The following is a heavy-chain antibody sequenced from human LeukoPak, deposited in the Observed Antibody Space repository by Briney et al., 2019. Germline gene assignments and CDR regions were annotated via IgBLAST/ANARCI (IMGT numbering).Heavy chain of an antibody. CDR3: AKGQIWLVRNYYYMDV. J-gene: IGHJ6*03. V-gene: IGHV3-23*01. CDR1: GFTFSSYA. Sequence: PGGSLRLSCAASGFTFSSYAMSWVRQAPGKGLEWVSAISGSGGSTYYADSVKGRFTISRDNSKNTLSLQMNSLRAEDTAVYYCAKGQIWLVRNYYYMDVWGKGTTVTVSS. D-gene: IGHD6-19*01. CDR2: ISGSGGST.